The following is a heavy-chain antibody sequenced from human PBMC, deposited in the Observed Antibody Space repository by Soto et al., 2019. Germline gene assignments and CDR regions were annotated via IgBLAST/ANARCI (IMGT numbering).Heavy chain of an antibody. J-gene: IGHJ4*02. D-gene: IGHD6-13*01. CDR3: ARGFREGIAAAGANQFDY. CDR1: GWSFSVYY. CDR2: IYYSGST. V-gene: IGHV4-34*09. Sequence: SATLSLTCAVYGWSFSVYYLSWLGQPPGKGLEWIGYIYYSGSTYYNPSLKSRVTISVDTSKNQFSLKLSSVTAADTAVYYCARGFREGIAAAGANQFDYWGQGTLVTVSS.